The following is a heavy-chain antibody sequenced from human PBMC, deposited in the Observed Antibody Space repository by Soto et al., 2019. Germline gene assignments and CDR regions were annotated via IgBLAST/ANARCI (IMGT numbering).Heavy chain of an antibody. CDR3: ARVRGYSYGHNYYYYGMDV. CDR2: INHSGST. Sequence: PSETLSLTCAVYGGSVNGYYWSWIRQPPGKGLEWIGEINHSGSTNYNPSIKSRDTITVDTSKNQFSLKLSYVTAADSAVYYCARVRGYSYGHNYYYYGMDVWGQGTTVTVSS. V-gene: IGHV4-34*01. CDR1: GGSVNGYY. D-gene: IGHD5-18*01. J-gene: IGHJ6*02.